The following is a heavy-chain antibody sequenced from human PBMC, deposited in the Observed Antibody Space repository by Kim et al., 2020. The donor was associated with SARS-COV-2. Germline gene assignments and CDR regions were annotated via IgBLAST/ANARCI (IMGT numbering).Heavy chain of an antibody. J-gene: IGHJ6*03. CDR3: ARDRGGYYMFPITSHYYYMDV. D-gene: IGHD3-3*01. V-gene: IGHV4-59*01. CDR1: GGSISSYY. CDR2: IYYSGST. Sequence: SETLSLTCTVSGGSISSYYWSWIRQPPGKGLEWIGYIYYSGSTNYNPSLKSRVTISVDTSKNQFSLKLSSVTAADTAVYYCARDRGGYYMFPITSHYYYMDVWGKGTTVTVSS.